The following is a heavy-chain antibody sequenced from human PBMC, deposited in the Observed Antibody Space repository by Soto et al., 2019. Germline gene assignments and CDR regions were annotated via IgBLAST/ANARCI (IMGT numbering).Heavy chain of an antibody. CDR3: ARDESSYDSLTGYCDGMSV. J-gene: IGHJ6*02. Sequence: GGSLRLSWAASGVTFSSYGLLVVRQAPGKGMEWVAVISYDGSNKYYADSVKGRFTISRDNSKNTLYLQMNSLRAEDTAVYYCARDESSYDSLTGYCDGMSVWGQGTTVIGSS. CDR1: GVTFSSYG. CDR2: ISYDGSNK. V-gene: IGHV3-30*03. D-gene: IGHD3-9*01.